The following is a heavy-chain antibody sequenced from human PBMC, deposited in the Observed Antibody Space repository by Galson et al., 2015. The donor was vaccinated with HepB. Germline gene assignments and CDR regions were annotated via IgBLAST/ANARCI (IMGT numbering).Heavy chain of an antibody. D-gene: IGHD6-19*01. J-gene: IGHJ4*02. CDR1: GFTFSQSD. V-gene: IGHV3-23*01. CDR3: AKESGLINGWDFLDN. CDR2: ISGSGDYI. Sequence: SLRLSCAASGFTFSQSDMNWVRQAPGKGLEWVSAISGSGDYIYYSDSVRGRFTISRDNSKNTLYLQMNSLRAEDTAVYYCAKESGLINGWDFLDNWGQGTLVTVSS.